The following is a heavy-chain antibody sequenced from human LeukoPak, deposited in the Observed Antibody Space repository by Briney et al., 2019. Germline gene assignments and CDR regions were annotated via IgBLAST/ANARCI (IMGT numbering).Heavy chain of an antibody. D-gene: IGHD3-10*02. Sequence: PGGSLRLSCAASGFTFDDYAMHWVRQAPGKGLEWVSGISWNSGSIGYADSVKGRFTISRDNAKNSLYLQMNSLRAEDTALYYCARGLFGAEAFDIWGQGTMVTVSS. CDR2: ISWNSGSI. CDR1: GFTFDDYA. J-gene: IGHJ3*02. V-gene: IGHV3-9*01. CDR3: ARGLFGAEAFDI.